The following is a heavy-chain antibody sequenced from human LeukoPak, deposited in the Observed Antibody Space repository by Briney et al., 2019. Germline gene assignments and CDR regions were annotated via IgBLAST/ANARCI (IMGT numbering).Heavy chain of an antibody. CDR1: GDSVSSNSAA. Sequence: SQTLSLTCAISGDSVSSNSAAWNWIRQSPSRGLEWLGRTYYRSKWYNGYAVSVKSRITIKPDTSKNQFSLQLNSVTPDGTAVYYCARVVGREVDYWGQGTLVTVSS. V-gene: IGHV6-1*01. D-gene: IGHD1-26*01. J-gene: IGHJ4*02. CDR3: ARVVGREVDY. CDR2: TYYRSKWYN.